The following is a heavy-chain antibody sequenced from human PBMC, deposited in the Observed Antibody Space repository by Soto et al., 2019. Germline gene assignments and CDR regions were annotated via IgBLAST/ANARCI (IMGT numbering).Heavy chain of an antibody. CDR2: IYYSGST. Sequence: PSETLSLTCTVSGGSISSGGYYWSWIRQHPGKGLEWIGYIYYSGSTNYTPXXXSRXXXXVXXSKNQFSLKLSSVTAADTAVYXXXXXXXXIAAACATQYYYHGMDVWGQGTTVTVSS. CDR3: XXXXXXIAAACATQYYYHGMDV. D-gene: IGHD6-13*01. V-gene: IGHV4-31*09. J-gene: IGHJ6*02. CDR1: GGSISSGGYY.